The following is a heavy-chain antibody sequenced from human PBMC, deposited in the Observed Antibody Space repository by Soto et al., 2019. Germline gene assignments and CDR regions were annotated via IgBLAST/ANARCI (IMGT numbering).Heavy chain of an antibody. V-gene: IGHV3-23*01. Sequence: EVQLLESGGGLVQPGGSLRLSCAASGFTFSSYAMSWVRQAPGKGLEWVSVISGSGGSTYYADSVKGRFTISRDNSKNTLYLQMNSLRAEDTAVYYCAKVNWRGQYYYESSGDAFDIWGQGTMVTVSS. J-gene: IGHJ3*02. CDR3: AKVNWRGQYYYESSGDAFDI. CDR1: GFTFSSYA. CDR2: ISGSGGST. D-gene: IGHD3-22*01.